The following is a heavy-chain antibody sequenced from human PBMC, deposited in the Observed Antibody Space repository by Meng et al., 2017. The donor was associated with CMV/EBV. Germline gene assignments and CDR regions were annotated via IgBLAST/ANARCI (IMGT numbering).Heavy chain of an antibody. Sequence: GESLKISCAASGFTFSSHWMSWVRQAPGKGLEWVANIKQDGSEKYYVDSVKGRFTISRDNAKNSLYPQMNSLRAEDTAVYYCARSDCSSTSCYNYYYYGMDVWGQGTTVTVSS. J-gene: IGHJ6*02. CDR1: GFTFSSHW. D-gene: IGHD2-2*02. V-gene: IGHV3-7*01. CDR2: IKQDGSEK. CDR3: ARSDCSSTSCYNYYYYGMDV.